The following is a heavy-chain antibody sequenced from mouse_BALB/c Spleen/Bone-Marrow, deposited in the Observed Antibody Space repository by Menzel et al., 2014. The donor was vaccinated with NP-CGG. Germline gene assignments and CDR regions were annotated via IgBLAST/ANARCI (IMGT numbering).Heavy chain of an antibody. CDR2: IYPGGGYT. J-gene: IGHJ1*01. CDR3: ARDVRRYFDV. CDR1: GYTFTNYW. V-gene: IGHV1-63*02. D-gene: IGHD2-14*01. Sequence: QVQLQQSGAELVRPGASVKISCKASGYTFTNYWLGWVKQRPGHGLEWIGDIYPGGGYTNYNEKFKGKTTLTADTSSSTAYMQLSSLTSEDSAVCFCARDVRRYFDVWGAGTTVTVSS.